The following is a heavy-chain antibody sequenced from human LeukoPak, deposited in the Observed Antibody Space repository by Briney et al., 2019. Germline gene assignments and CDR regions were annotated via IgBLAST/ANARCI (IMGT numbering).Heavy chain of an antibody. CDR1: GFTFSSYA. Sequence: GGSLRLSCAASGFTFSSYAMHWVRQAPGKGLEWVAVISYDGSNKYYADSVKGRFTISRDNSKNTLYLQMNSLRAEDTAVYYCARDQQQWLALDYWGRGTLVTVSS. J-gene: IGHJ4*02. V-gene: IGHV3-30-3*01. D-gene: IGHD6-19*01. CDR3: ARDQQQWLALDY. CDR2: ISYDGSNK.